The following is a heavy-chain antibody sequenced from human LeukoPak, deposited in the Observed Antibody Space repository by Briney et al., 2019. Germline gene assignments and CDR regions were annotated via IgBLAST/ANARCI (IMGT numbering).Heavy chain of an antibody. CDR2: LGTNGDS. Sequence: RGSLILSCVASGFSFSTYDMYWVRQAAGRGLEWVSALGTNGDSYYLGSVKGRFTISRDDGKNSLYLQMNSLGVEDTAVYYCTRELRGIASHYHGMDVWGQGTTVTVSS. J-gene: IGHJ6*02. D-gene: IGHD6-6*01. CDR3: TRELRGIASHYHGMDV. V-gene: IGHV3-13*01. CDR1: GFSFSTYD.